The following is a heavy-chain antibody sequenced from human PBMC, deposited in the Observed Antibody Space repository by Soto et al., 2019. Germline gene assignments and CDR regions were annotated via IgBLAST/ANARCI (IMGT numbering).Heavy chain of an antibody. Sequence: GGSLRLSCAASGFTFSSYEMNWVRQAPGKGLEWVSYISSSGSTIYYADSVKGRFTISRDNAKNSLYLQMNSLRAEDTAVYYCARTQTTEMATIDYWGQGTLVTVSS. D-gene: IGHD5-12*01. CDR1: GFTFSSYE. V-gene: IGHV3-48*03. CDR2: ISSSGSTI. CDR3: ARTQTTEMATIDY. J-gene: IGHJ4*02.